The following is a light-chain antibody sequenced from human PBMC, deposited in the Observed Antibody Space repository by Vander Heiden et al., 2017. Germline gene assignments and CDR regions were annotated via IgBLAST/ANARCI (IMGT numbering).Light chain of an antibody. Sequence: QSALTQPASVSGSPGQSITIPCTATSSDIGDHDHVSWYQQHPGKVPKVIIYEVSKRPSGVSNRFSGSKSGNTASLTISGLQAEDDADYYCCSYTRSSTLVFGTGTKVTAL. V-gene: IGLV2-14*01. CDR1: SSDIGDHDH. J-gene: IGLJ1*01. CDR2: EVS. CDR3: CSYTRSSTLV.